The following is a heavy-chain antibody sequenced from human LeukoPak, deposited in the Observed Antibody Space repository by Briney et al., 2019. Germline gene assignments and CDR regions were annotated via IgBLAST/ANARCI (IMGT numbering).Heavy chain of an antibody. CDR1: GFTFSSYS. J-gene: IGHJ6*02. V-gene: IGHV3-21*01. Sequence: GGSLRLSCAASGFTFSSYSMNWVRQAPGKGLEWVSSISSSSSYIYYADSEKGRFTISRDNAKNSLYLQMNSLRAEDTAVYYCARERRAVAGYYYYYGLDVWGQGTTVTVSS. CDR2: ISSSSSYI. D-gene: IGHD6-19*01. CDR3: ARERRAVAGYYYYYGLDV.